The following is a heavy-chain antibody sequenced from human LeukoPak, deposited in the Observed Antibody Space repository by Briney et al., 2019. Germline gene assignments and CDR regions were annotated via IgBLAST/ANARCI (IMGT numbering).Heavy chain of an antibody. J-gene: IGHJ4*02. D-gene: IGHD4-23*01. CDR1: GGSISSGDYY. CDR2: IYYSGST. Sequence: PSETLSLTWTVSGGSISSGDYYWGWIRQPPGKGLEGIGYIYYSGSTYYNPSLKSRVTISVDTSKNQFSLKLSSVTAADTAVYYCARDLLNEGNHLDYWGQGTLVTVSS. CDR3: ARDLLNEGNHLDY. V-gene: IGHV4-30-4*01.